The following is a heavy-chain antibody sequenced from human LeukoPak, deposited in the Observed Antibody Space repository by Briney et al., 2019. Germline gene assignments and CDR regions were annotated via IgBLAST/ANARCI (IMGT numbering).Heavy chain of an antibody. D-gene: IGHD1-14*01. Sequence: PGGSLRLSCAASGFTFSSYAMSWVRQAPGKGLEWVSAISGSGGSTYYADSVKGRFTISRDNSKNTLYLQMNSLRAEDTAVYYCAKDWWAWSSRKPQGWFDPWGQGTLVTVSS. V-gene: IGHV3-23*01. J-gene: IGHJ5*02. CDR2: ISGSGGST. CDR1: GFTFSSYA. CDR3: AKDWWAWSSRKPQGWFDP.